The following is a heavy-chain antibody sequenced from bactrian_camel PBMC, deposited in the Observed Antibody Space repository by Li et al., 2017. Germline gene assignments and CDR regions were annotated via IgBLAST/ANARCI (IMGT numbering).Heavy chain of an antibody. V-gene: IGHV3S53*01. J-gene: IGHJ6*01. CDR1: TYSGYH. CDR2: LLSDDST. Sequence: HVQLVESGGGSVQAGGSLRLSCSRTYSGYHMAWFRQAPGMQREGVTVLLSDDSTKYADSVKGRFTISQDKSKNTLYLQMTSLKPEDTAMYYCAADRRRYGGSCQLTGSFGSWGQGTQVTVS. D-gene: IGHD6*01. CDR3: AADRRRYGGSCQLTGSFGS.